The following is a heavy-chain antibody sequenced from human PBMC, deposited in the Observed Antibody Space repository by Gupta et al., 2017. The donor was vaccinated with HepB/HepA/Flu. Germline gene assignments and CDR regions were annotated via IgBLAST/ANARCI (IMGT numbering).Heavy chain of an antibody. J-gene: IGHJ6*03. CDR3: ARVGVGVYYYYYMDV. D-gene: IGHD3-22*01. Sequence: EVQLVESGGGLVQPGGSLRLSCAASGFTFSTYWMHWVRKAPGKGLVWVSLINSDGSITNYADAVKVRFTISRDNARDTLYLQMNSLRAEDTAVYYCARVGVGVYYYYYMDVWGKGTTVTVSS. V-gene: IGHV3-74*01. CDR1: GFTFSTYW. CDR2: INSDGSIT.